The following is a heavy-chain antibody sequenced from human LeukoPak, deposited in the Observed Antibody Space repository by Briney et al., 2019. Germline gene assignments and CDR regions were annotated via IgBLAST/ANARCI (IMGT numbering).Heavy chain of an antibody. J-gene: IGHJ4*02. D-gene: IGHD1-14*01. CDR2: INPSGGST. CDR1: GYTFTSYY. CDR3: ARAYIRWYFDY. V-gene: IGHV1-46*01. Sequence: ASVKVSCKASGYTFTSYYMHWVRQAPGQGLEWMGIINPSGGSTSYAQKFQGRVTMTRDMSTSTVYMELSSLRSEDTAVYYRARAYIRWYFDYWGQGTLVTVSS.